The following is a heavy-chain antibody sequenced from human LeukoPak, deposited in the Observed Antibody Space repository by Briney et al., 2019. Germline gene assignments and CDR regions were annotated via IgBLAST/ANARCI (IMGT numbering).Heavy chain of an antibody. Sequence: GGSLRLSCAASGFTFSYYWMSWDRQAPGKGLEWVANIKQDGSDKYYVDSVKGRFTISRDNAKNSLYLQMNSLSAEDTAMYYCTRDLTNWNDATFDIWGQGTMVTVSS. CDR1: GFTFSYYW. V-gene: IGHV3-7*01. D-gene: IGHD1-1*01. CDR3: TRDLTNWNDATFDI. J-gene: IGHJ3*02. CDR2: IKQDGSDK.